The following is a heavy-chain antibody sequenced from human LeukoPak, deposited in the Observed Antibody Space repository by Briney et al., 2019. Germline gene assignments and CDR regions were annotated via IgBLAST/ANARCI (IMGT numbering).Heavy chain of an antibody. CDR1: GFTFSSYG. CDR3: AKGGDYYDSSGYYHPLGY. V-gene: IGHV3-33*06. D-gene: IGHD3-22*01. J-gene: IGHJ4*02. Sequence: GRSLRLSCAASGFTFSSYGFHWACQAPGKGLEWVAVIWYDGSNKYYADSVKGRFTISRDNSKNTLYLQMNSLRAEDTAVYYCAKGGDYYDSSGYYHPLGYWGQGTLVTVSS. CDR2: IWYDGSNK.